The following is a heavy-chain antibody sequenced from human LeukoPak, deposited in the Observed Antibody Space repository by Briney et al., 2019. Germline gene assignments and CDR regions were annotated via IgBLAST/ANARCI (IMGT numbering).Heavy chain of an antibody. CDR3: ARVREWLELDYFDY. D-gene: IGHD3-3*01. CDR2: IRNDGTIK. CDR1: GFTFRTSG. J-gene: IGHJ4*02. Sequence: GGSLRLSCAASGFTFRTSGMHWVRQAPGKGLEWVAFIRNDGTIKYYADSVKGRFTISRDNSKNTLYLQMNSLRAEDTAVYYCARVREWLELDYFDYWGQGTLVTVSS. V-gene: IGHV3-30*02.